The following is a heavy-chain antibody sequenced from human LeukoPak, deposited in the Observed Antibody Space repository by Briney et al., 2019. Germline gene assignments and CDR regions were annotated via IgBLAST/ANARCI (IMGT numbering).Heavy chain of an antibody. CDR3: ARPYYYDSRIDP. CDR2: MYYSGST. J-gene: IGHJ5*02. Sequence: SQTLSLTCTVSGGSISSGDYYWSWIRQPPGKGVEWIAYMYYSGSTYYNPSLKSRVTMSADTSKNQLSLKLSSVTAADTAVYYCARPYYYDSRIDPCGQGILVTVSS. V-gene: IGHV4-30-4*01. CDR1: GGSISSGDYY. D-gene: IGHD3-22*01.